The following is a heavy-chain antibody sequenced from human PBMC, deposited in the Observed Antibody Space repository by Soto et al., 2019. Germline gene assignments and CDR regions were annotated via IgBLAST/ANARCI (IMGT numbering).Heavy chain of an antibody. CDR3: ASGGVYSSGWYY. J-gene: IGHJ4*02. D-gene: IGHD6-19*01. CDR1: GGSFSGYY. Sequence: SETLSLTCAVYGGSFSGYYWSWIRQPPGKGLEWIGEINHSGSTNYNPSLKSRVTISVDTSKNQFSLKLSSVTAADTAVYYCASGGVYSSGWYYWGQGTLVTVSS. V-gene: IGHV4-34*01. CDR2: INHSGST.